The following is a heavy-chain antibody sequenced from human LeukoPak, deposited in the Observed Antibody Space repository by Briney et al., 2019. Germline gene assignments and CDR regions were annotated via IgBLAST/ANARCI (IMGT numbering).Heavy chain of an antibody. CDR1: GGSISSYY. J-gene: IGHJ5*02. CDR3: ARQYYDFWSDPNPYWFDP. Sequence: SETLSLTCTVSGGSISSYYWSWIRQPPGKGLEWVGYIYYSGSTNYNPSLKSRVTISVDTSKNQFSLRLSSVTAADTAVYYCARQYYDFWSDPNPYWFDPWGQGTLVTVS. D-gene: IGHD3-3*01. V-gene: IGHV4-59*01. CDR2: IYYSGST.